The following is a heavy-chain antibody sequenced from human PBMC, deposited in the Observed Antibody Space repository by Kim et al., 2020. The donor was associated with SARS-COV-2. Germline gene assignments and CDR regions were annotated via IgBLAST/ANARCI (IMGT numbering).Heavy chain of an antibody. Sequence: ASVKVSCKASGYTFTGYYMHWVRQAPGQGLEWMGWINPNSGGTNYAQKFQGRVTMTRDTSISTAYMELSRLRSDDTAVYYCAAIPTVTTLYYFDYWGQGTRVSVSS. V-gene: IGHV1-2*02. CDR1: GYTFTGYY. J-gene: IGHJ4*02. CDR3: AAIPTVTTLYYFDY. CDR2: INPNSGGT. D-gene: IGHD4-17*01.